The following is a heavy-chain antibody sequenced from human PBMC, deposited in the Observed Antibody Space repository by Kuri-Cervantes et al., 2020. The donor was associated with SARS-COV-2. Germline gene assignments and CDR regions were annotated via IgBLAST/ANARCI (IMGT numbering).Heavy chain of an antibody. V-gene: IGHV3-23*01. CDR2: ISGSGGST. CDR3: AKDGSITIFGVIPPDDAFDI. Sequence: LSLTCAASGFTFSSYAMSWVRQAPGKGLEWVSAISGSGGSTYYADSVKGRFTISRDNSKNTLYLQMNSLRAEDTAVYYCAKDGSITIFGVIPPDDAFDIWGRGTMVTVSS. D-gene: IGHD3-3*01. J-gene: IGHJ3*02. CDR1: GFTFSSYA.